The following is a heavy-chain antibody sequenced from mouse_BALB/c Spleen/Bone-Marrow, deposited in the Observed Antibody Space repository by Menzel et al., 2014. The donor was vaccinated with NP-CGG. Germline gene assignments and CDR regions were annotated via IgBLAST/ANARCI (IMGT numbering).Heavy chain of an antibody. J-gene: IGHJ2*01. D-gene: IGHD1-1*01. V-gene: IGHV1-80*01. CDR1: GYAFSSYW. Sequence: VKLVESGAELVRPGSSVKISCKASGYAFSSYWMNWVKQRPGQGLEWIGQIYPGDGDTNYNGKFKGKATLTADKSSSTAYTQLSSLTSEDSAVYFCARRGYYYGSSYVDYWGQGTTLTVSS. CDR3: ARRGYYYGSSYVDY. CDR2: IYPGDGDT.